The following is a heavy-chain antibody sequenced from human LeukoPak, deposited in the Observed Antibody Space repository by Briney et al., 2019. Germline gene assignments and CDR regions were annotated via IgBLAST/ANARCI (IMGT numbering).Heavy chain of an antibody. CDR2: MNGEGTTI. D-gene: IGHD1-7*01. CDR1: GLTFRTTW. V-gene: IGHV3-74*01. J-gene: IGHJ4*02. Sequence: GGSLRLSCATSGLTFRTTWMRWVRQAPGKGLMWVSRMNGEGTTIDYADSVKGRFTVSRDYAKNTLFLQMNNLRTEDTALYFCATARNFRFEYWGQGSLVIVSA. CDR3: ATARNFRFEY.